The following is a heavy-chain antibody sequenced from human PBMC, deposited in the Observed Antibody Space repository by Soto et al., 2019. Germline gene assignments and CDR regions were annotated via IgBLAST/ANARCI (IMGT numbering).Heavy chain of an antibody. D-gene: IGHD3-16*01. J-gene: IGHJ4*02. Sequence: PWETLSLTCTVSGDSISTYYWTWIRQPPGKGLEWIGYIYNSATTKYNPSLKSRVTISVDTSKNQFSLKLSSVTTADTAVYYCARGRFDFIWGTPAPYLDYWGQGALVTVSS. CDR1: GDSISTYY. V-gene: IGHV4-59*01. CDR3: ARGRFDFIWGTPAPYLDY. CDR2: IYNSATT.